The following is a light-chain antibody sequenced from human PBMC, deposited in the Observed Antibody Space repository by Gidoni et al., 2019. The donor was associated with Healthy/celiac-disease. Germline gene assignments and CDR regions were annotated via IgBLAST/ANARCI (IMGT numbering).Light chain of an antibody. CDR2: WAS. CDR3: QQYSGTPPYT. V-gene: IGKV4-1*01. J-gene: IGKJ2*01. CDR1: QSVLYSSNNKNY. Sequence: DIVMTQSPDSLAVSLGERATINCKSSQSVLYSSNNKNYLAWYQQKPRQPPKLLIYWASTRESVVPDRFSGSGSGTDFTLTISSLQAEDVAVYYCQQYSGTPPYTFGQGTKLEIK.